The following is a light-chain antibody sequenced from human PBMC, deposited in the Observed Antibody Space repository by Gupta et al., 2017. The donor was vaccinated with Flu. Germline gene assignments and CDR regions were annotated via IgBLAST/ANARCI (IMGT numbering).Light chain of an antibody. V-gene: IGKV3-15*01. Sequence: EIVMTQSPATLSVSPGERATLSCRASQSVSSNLAWYQQKPGQAPRLLIYGASTRATGIPARFSGSWSGTEFTLTISSLQSEDFAVYYCQQYNNWPPYSFGQGTNLEIK. CDR3: QQYNNWPPYS. CDR2: GAS. J-gene: IGKJ2*03. CDR1: QSVSSN.